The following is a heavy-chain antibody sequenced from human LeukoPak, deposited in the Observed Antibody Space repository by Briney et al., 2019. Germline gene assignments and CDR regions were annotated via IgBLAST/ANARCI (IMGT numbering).Heavy chain of an antibody. D-gene: IGHD3-22*01. J-gene: IGHJ4*02. Sequence: GASVKVSCKASGYTFTSYDINWVRQATGQGLEWMGWMNPNSGNTGYARKFQGRVTMTRNTSISTAYIELSSLRSEDTAVYYCARAVRKTGGVVITYYFDYWGQGTLVTVSS. CDR1: GYTFTSYD. CDR2: MNPNSGNT. CDR3: ARAVRKTGGVVITYYFDY. V-gene: IGHV1-8*01.